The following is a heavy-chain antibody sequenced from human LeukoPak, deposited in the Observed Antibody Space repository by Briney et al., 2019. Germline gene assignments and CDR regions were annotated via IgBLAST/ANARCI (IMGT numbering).Heavy chain of an antibody. CDR1: GFSLSSARMG. Sequence: ESGPVLVKPTETLTLTCTVSGFSLSSARMGVSWIRQPPGEALEWLAYIFSNDEKSYSTSLKSNLTLSKDTSKSQVVLTMTNMDPVDTATYYCARLYSNYYYYYMDVWGKGTTVTVSS. D-gene: IGHD4-11*01. J-gene: IGHJ6*03. V-gene: IGHV2-26*01. CDR2: IFSNDEK. CDR3: ARLYSNYYYYYMDV.